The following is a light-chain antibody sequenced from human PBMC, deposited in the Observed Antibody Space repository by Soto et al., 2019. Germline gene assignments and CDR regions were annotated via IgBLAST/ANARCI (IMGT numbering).Light chain of an antibody. V-gene: IGLV2-14*03. J-gene: IGLJ2*01. CDR3: SSYTASGALDVV. CDR2: GVT. Sequence: QSALTQPASVSGSSGQSITISCTGTSSDIGGYNYVSWYQQHPGKAPKLMIYGVTNRPSGISNRFSGSKSGNTASLTISGLQAEDEAEYYCSSYTASGALDVVFGGGTKLTVL. CDR1: SSDIGGYNY.